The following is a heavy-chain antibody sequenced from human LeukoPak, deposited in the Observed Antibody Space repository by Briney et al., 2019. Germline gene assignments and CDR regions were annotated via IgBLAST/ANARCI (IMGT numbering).Heavy chain of an antibody. CDR1: GGSISSSSYY. D-gene: IGHD3-22*01. V-gene: IGHV4-39*07. CDR3: ARDSGYYDSSGYPGDAFDI. Sequence: PSETLSLTCTVSGGSISSSSYYWGWIRQPPGKGLEWIGSIYYSGSTYYNPSLKSRVTISVDTSKNQFSLKLSSVTAADTAVYYCARDSGYYDSSGYPGDAFDIWGQGTMVTVSS. J-gene: IGHJ3*02. CDR2: IYYSGST.